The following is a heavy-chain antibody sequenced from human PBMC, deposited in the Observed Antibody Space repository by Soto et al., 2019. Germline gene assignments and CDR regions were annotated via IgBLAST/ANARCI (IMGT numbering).Heavy chain of an antibody. D-gene: IGHD3-10*01. J-gene: IGHJ5*02. CDR3: ARSIAMVRGVSRWFDP. CDR2: IYYSGTT. V-gene: IGHV4-30-4*01. Sequence: PSETLSLTFTVSGGSISSGDYYWSWIRQPPGKGLEWIGYIYYSGTTYYNPSLKSRLTISVDMSKNQFSLKLSSVTAADTAVYFCARSIAMVRGVSRWFDPWGQGTLVTVSS. CDR1: GGSISSGDYY.